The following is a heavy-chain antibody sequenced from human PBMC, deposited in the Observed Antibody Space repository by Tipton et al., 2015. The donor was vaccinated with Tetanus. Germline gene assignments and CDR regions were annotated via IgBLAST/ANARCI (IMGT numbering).Heavy chain of an antibody. CDR2: INPNSGGT. D-gene: IGHD3-22*01. CDR1: GYTFIDYY. Sequence: QLVQSGAEVRKPGASVKVSCKASGYTFIDYYMHWVRQAPGQGLEWMGWINPNSGGTVYAQKFQGRVPMTRDTSISTAYMELSSLRSDDTAVYYCARDRGNYIYYGMDVWGPGTTVTVS. CDR3: ARDRGNYIYYGMDV. V-gene: IGHV1-2*02. J-gene: IGHJ6*02.